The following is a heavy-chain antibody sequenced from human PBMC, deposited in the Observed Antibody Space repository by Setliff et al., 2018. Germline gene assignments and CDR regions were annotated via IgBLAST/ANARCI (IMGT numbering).Heavy chain of an antibody. Sequence: GGSLRLSCAASEFTFSSYGMYWVRQAPGKGLEWVAVIWYDGRTKYYADSVKGRFTISRDNSKNTLYLQMNSLRAEDTAVYYCARDYTYYDFWSGPSSVAFDIWGQGTMVTVSS. V-gene: IGHV3-33*07. D-gene: IGHD3-3*01. CDR3: ARDYTYYDFWSGPSSVAFDI. CDR1: EFTFSSYG. J-gene: IGHJ3*02. CDR2: IWYDGRTK.